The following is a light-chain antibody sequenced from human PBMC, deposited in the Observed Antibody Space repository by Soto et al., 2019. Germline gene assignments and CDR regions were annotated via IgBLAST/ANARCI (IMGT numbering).Light chain of an antibody. CDR3: QQYLDVPFT. J-gene: IGKJ4*01. Sequence: ILLTPSPYSLAVSLGQRATINYKFSRSDLYKSNNKNHLAWYQQKPGQPPHLIIYWASTRESGVPERFSGSGSGTDFTLTISSLEAEDVAFYWCQQYLDVPFTVGGGTKVDIK. CDR2: WAS. CDR1: RSDLYKSNNKNH. V-gene: IGKV4-1*01.